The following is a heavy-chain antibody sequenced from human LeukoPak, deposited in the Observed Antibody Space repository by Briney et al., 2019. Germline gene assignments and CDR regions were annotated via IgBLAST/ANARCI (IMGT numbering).Heavy chain of an antibody. CDR1: GFTFDDYA. CDR3: ASYYDSSATTAFDI. CDR2: ISWNSGSI. J-gene: IGHJ3*02. V-gene: IGHV3-9*01. Sequence: GGSLRLSCAASGFTFDDYAMHWVRQAPGKGLEWVSGISWNSGSIGYADSVKGRFTISRDNSKNTLYLQMNSLRAEDTAVYYCASYYDSSATTAFDIWGQGTMVTVSS. D-gene: IGHD3-22*01.